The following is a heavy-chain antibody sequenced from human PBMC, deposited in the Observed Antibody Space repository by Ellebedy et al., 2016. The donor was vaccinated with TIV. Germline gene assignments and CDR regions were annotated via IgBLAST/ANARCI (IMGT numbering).Heavy chain of an antibody. J-gene: IGHJ5*02. CDR2: INPYSGGT. D-gene: IGHD2-2*01. V-gene: IGHV1-2*02. CDR1: GYTFTGYY. CDR3: ARDPRTSTSCPWSDP. Sequence: ASVKVSCKASGYTFTGYYMHWVRQAPGQGLEWMGWINPYSGGTNYAQKFQGRVTMTRDTSISTAYMELSRLRSDDTAVYYCARDPRTSTSCPWSDPWGQGTLVTVSS.